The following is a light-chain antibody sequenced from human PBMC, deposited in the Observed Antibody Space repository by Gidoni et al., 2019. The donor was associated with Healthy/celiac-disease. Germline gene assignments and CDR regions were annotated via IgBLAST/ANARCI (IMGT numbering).Light chain of an antibody. V-gene: IGLV3-19*01. CDR2: GKN. J-gene: IGLJ7*01. CDR1: SLRSYY. CDR3: NSRDSSGNHAV. Sequence: SSELTQDPAVPVALGQTVRITCQGDSLRSYYASWYQQKPGQAPVLVIYGKNNRPSGIPDRFSGSSSGNTASLTITGAQAEDEADYYCNSRDSSGNHAVFGGGTQLTVL.